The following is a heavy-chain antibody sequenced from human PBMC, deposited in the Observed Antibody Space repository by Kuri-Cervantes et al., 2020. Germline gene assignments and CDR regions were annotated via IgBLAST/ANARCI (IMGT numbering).Heavy chain of an antibody. D-gene: IGHD3-22*01. CDR2: INPNSGGT. CDR1: GYTFTGYY. V-gene: IGHV1-2*02. J-gene: IGHJ3*02. CDR3: ARAGITMIPGLRPDAFDI. Sequence: ASVKVSCKASGYTFTGYYVHWVRQAPGQGLEWMGWINPNSGGTNYAQKFQGRVTMTRDTSISTAYVELSRLRSDDTAVYYCARAGITMIPGLRPDAFDIWGQGTMVTVSS.